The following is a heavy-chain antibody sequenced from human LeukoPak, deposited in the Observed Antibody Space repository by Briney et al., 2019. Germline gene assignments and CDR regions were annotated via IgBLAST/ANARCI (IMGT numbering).Heavy chain of an antibody. J-gene: IGHJ4*02. CDR3: AIAGYSYGAALFDY. CDR2: IYYSGST. CDR1: GGSISSSSYY. Sequence: SETLSLTCTVSGGSISSSSYYWGWIRQPPGKGLEWIGSIYYSGSTYYNPSLKSRVTISVDTSKNQFSLKLSSVTAADTAVYYCAIAGYSYGAALFDYWGQGTLVTVSS. D-gene: IGHD5-18*01. V-gene: IGHV4-39*01.